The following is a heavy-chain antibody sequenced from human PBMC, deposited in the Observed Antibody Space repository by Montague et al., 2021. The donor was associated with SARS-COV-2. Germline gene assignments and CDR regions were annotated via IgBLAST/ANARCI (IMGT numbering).Heavy chain of an antibody. Sequence: SETLSLTCTVSGDSVNSGSYYRSWIRQPPGKGLEWIGYIYYRGSTNYNPSFKSRVTISIDTSKNQFSLKLSSVTAADTAVYYCARDYRRDTGSPRSAMDVWGQGTLVTVSS. CDR1: GDSVNSGSYY. J-gene: IGHJ6*02. D-gene: IGHD1-26*01. CDR2: IYYRGST. CDR3: ARDYRRDTGSPRSAMDV. V-gene: IGHV4-61*01.